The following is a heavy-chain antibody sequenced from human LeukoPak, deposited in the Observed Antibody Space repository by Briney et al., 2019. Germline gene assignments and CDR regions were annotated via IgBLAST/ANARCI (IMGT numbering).Heavy chain of an antibody. Sequence: PSETLSLTCTASGGSISSYYWSWIRQPAGKGLEWIGRIYTSGSTNYNPSLKNRVTMSVDTSKNQFSLKLSSVTAADTAVYYCARDGGYSYGGGYYYGMDVWGQGTTVTVSS. V-gene: IGHV4-4*07. D-gene: IGHD5-18*01. J-gene: IGHJ6*02. CDR1: GGSISSYY. CDR2: IYTSGST. CDR3: ARDGGYSYGGGYYYGMDV.